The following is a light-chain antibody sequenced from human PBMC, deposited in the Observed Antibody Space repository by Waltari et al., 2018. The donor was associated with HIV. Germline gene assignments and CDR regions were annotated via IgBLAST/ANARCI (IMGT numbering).Light chain of an antibody. CDR3: SSYAGSTVV. V-gene: IGLV2-14*01. Sequence: QSALTQPASVSGSPGQSITISCTETSSEVGGHNYVSWYQQPPANVTNLMIYDVTYRPSGVSDRFSGSKSGNTASLTISGLQAEDEADYYCSSYAGSTVVFGGGTKLTVV. CDR1: SSEVGGHNY. J-gene: IGLJ2*01. CDR2: DVT.